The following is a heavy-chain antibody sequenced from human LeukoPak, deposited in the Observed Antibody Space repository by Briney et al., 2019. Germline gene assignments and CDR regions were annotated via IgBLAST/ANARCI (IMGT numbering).Heavy chain of an antibody. CDR1: GGSFSGYY. D-gene: IGHD3-10*01. CDR2: INHSGST. Sequence: PSETLSLTCAVYGGSFSGYYWSWIRHPPGKGLEWIGEINHSGSTNYNPSLKSRVTISVDTSKNQFSLKLSSVTAADTAVYYCARHTMVRGVINLGLDYWGQGTLVTVSS. V-gene: IGHV4-34*01. CDR3: ARHTMVRGVINLGLDY. J-gene: IGHJ4*02.